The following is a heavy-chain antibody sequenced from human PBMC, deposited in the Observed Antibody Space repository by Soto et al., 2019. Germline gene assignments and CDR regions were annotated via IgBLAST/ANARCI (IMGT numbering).Heavy chain of an antibody. CDR2: ISYDGSNK. J-gene: IGHJ4*02. V-gene: IGHV3-30-3*01. D-gene: IGHD2-21*02. CDR3: ARDYCGGGCQNDY. Sequence: QVQLVESGGGVVQPGRSLRLSCAASGFTFSSYAMHWVRQAPGRGLEWVAVISYDGSNKYYADSVKGRFTISRDNSKNTLYLQMNSLRAEDTDVYYCARDYCGGGCQNDYWGQGTLVTVSS. CDR1: GFTFSSYA.